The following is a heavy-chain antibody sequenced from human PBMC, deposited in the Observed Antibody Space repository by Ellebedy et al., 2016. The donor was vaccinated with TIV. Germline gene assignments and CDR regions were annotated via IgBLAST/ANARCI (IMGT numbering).Heavy chain of an antibody. V-gene: IGHV1-46*01. CDR2: INPSGGST. J-gene: IGHJ4*02. D-gene: IGHD3-16*01. CDR3: ASDLFGGVTADY. Sequence: ASVQVSCXASRYTFSSYFMHWVRQAPGQGLEWMGIINPSGGSTSYAQKFQGRVTLTRDTSTSTVYMELSSLRSEDTAVYYCASDLFGGVTADYWGQGTLVTVSS. CDR1: RYTFSSYF.